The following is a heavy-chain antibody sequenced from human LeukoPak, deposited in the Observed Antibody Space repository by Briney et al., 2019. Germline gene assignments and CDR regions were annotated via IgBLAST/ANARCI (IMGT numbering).Heavy chain of an antibody. CDR1: GFTFSSYG. CDR3: PRSDYYDSSGYSDY. Sequence: GGSLRLSCAASGFTFSSYGMHWVRQAPGKGLEWVAVIWYDGSNKYYADSVKGRFTISRDNSKNTLYLQMNSLRAEDTAVYYCPRSDYYDSSGYSDYWGQGTLVTVSS. CDR2: IWYDGSNK. J-gene: IGHJ4*02. V-gene: IGHV3-33*01. D-gene: IGHD3-22*01.